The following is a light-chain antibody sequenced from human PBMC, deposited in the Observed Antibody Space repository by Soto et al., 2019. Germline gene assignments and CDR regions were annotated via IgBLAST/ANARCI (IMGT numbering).Light chain of an antibody. CDR1: QSVSNNY. J-gene: IGKJ1*01. Sequence: EVVMTQSPAPLSVSPGVGVTLSCRASQSVSNNYLAWYQQKPGQAPRLLIYGASNRATGIPDRFSGSGSGTDFTLTISRLEPEDFAVYYCQQYGSSPITFGQGTKVDIK. V-gene: IGKV3-20*01. CDR2: GAS. CDR3: QQYGSSPIT.